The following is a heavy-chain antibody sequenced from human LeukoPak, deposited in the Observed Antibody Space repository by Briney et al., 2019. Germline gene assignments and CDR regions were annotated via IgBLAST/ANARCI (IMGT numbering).Heavy chain of an antibody. V-gene: IGHV3-7*03. CDR2: INEDGSEK. J-gene: IGHJ4*02. CDR1: AFTFSKYW. D-gene: IGHD6-19*01. CDR3: ACRAVGKYYYFDY. Sequence: GGSLRLSCAASAFTFSKYWMNWVRQAPGKGPEWVANINEDGSEKYYVDSVRGRFSISRDNAKNSLFLQMNSLRAEDTAVYYCACRAVGKYYYFDYWGQGTLVTVSS.